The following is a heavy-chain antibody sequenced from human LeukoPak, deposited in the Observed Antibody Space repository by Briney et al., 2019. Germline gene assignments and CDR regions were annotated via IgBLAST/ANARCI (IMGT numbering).Heavy chain of an antibody. CDR2: ISWSSEYM. V-gene: IGHV3-9*01. Sequence: GRSLRPSCAASGFTFRDSAMHWVRQVPGKGLEWVSSISWSSEYMYYADSVKGRFTISRDNAKNSLYLQMDSLRAEDTALYYCAKEGSVCTNGICRYFDYWGQGTLVTVSS. J-gene: IGHJ4*02. CDR1: GFTFRDSA. CDR3: AKEGSVCTNGICRYFDY. D-gene: IGHD2-8*01.